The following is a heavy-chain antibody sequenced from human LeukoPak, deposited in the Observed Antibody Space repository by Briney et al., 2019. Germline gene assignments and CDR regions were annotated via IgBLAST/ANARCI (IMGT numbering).Heavy chain of an antibody. V-gene: IGHV3-23*01. Sequence: RGSLRLSCVASGLTFSRSVMSWVRQAPGKGLEWVSTTSGSTGNTYYADSVKGRFTISRDNSKNTIYLQVSSLRAEDTAVYHCAKRSPQGFFDYWGQGTLVTVSS. CDR3: AKRSPQGFFDY. CDR1: GLTFSRSV. CDR2: TSGSTGNT. J-gene: IGHJ4*02.